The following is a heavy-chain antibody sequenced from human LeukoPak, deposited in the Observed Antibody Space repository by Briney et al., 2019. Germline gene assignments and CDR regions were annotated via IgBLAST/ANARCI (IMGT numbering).Heavy chain of an antibody. J-gene: IGHJ6*03. CDR1: GFTFSAYW. D-gene: IGHD4-11*01. CDR3: ARETTVTTWNRDYYYMDV. Sequence: GGSLRLSCAASGFTFSAYWMTWVRQAPGKGLEWVSYSSSSSSTIYYADSVKGRFTISRDNAKNSLYLQMNSLRAEDTAVYYCARETTVTTWNRDYYYMDVWGKGTTVIVSS. CDR2: SSSSSSTI. V-gene: IGHV3-48*01.